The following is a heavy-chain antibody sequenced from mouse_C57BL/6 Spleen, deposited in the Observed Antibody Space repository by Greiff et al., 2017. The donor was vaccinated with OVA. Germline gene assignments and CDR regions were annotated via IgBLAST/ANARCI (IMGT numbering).Heavy chain of an antibody. CDR1: GYTFTSYG. D-gene: IGHD2-1*01. CDR2: IYPRSGNT. J-gene: IGHJ4*01. V-gene: IGHV1-81*01. Sequence: QVQLKESGAELARPGASVKLSCKASGYTFTSYGISWVKQRTGQGLEWIGEIYPRSGNTYYNEKFKGKATLTADKSSSTAYMELRSLTSEDSAVYFCARGGLYGNYDYAMDYWGQGTSVTVSS. CDR3: ARGGLYGNYDYAMDY.